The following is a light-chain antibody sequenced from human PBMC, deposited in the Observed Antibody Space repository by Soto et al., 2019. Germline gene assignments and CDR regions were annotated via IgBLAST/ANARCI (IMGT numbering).Light chain of an antibody. Sequence: EIVLTQSPGTLSLSPGERATLSCRASQSVSSSYLAWYQQKPGQAPRLLIYGASSRATGIPDRCSGSGSETDFTLTISRLEPEDFEVYYCQQYDSSSWTFGQGTKVEIK. V-gene: IGKV3-20*01. J-gene: IGKJ1*01. CDR2: GAS. CDR1: QSVSSSY. CDR3: QQYDSSSWT.